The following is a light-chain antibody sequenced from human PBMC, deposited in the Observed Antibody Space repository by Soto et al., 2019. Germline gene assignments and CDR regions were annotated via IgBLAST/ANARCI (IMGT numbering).Light chain of an antibody. CDR1: QSVSSSY. CDR3: QQYGSSPELT. Sequence: EIVLTQSPGTLSLSPGERATLSCRASQSVSSSYLAWYQQKPGQAPRLLIYGASSRATGIPDRFSGSGSGKDFTLTISRLEPEDFAVYYCQQYGSSPELTFGGGTKVAIK. CDR2: GAS. V-gene: IGKV3-20*01. J-gene: IGKJ4*01.